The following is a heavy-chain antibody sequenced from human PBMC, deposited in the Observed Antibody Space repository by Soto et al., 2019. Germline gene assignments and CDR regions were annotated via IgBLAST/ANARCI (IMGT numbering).Heavy chain of an antibody. CDR3: AGPQRWSGDYFDY. D-gene: IGHD3-10*01. CDR2: IYYSGST. CDR1: GGSISSYY. J-gene: IGHJ4*02. Sequence: KASETLSLTCTVSGGSISSYYWSWIRQPPGKGLEWIGYIYYSGSTNYNPSLKSRVTISVDTSKNQFSLKLSSVTAADTAVYYCAGPQRWSGDYFDYWGQGTLVT. V-gene: IGHV4-59*01.